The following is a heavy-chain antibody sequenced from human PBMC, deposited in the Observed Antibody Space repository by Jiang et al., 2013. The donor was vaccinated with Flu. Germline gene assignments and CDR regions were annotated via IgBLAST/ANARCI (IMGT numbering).Heavy chain of an antibody. CDR2: ISSSGSTI. CDR1: GFTFSSYE. CDR3: ARDTGDGPQEIWLDY. Sequence: GGSLRLSCAASGFTFSSYEMNWVRQAPGKGLEWVSYISSSGSTIYFADSVKGRFTISRDNTKNSLYLQMNSLRAEDTAVYYCARDTGDGPQEIWLDYWGQGTLVTVSS. V-gene: IGHV3-48*03. J-gene: IGHJ4*02. D-gene: IGHD5-24*01.